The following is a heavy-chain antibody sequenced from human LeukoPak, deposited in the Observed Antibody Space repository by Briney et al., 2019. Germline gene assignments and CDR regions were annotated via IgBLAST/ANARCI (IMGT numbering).Heavy chain of an antibody. CDR2: IRRSGVNT. CDR1: GFTFSNYD. J-gene: IGHJ6*02. D-gene: IGHD5-18*01. CDR3: ARDLGSDVDTAMVSRYGMDV. Sequence: TGGSLRLSCAASGFTFSNYDMSWVRQAPGKGLEWVSAIRRSGVNTYYADSVKGRFTTSRDNAKNSLYLQMNSLRAEDTAVYYCARDLGSDVDTAMVSRYGMDVWGQGTTVTVSS. V-gene: IGHV3-23*01.